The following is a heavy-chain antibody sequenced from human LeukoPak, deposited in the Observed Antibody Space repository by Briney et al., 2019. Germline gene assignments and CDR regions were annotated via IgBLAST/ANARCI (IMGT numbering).Heavy chain of an antibody. CDR1: GFAFSLYW. Sequence: GGSLRLSCAASGFAFSLYWMTWVRQAPGKGLEWVANINPDGTKTSYADFVEGRFSISRDNAKNLLYLQMRSLSAGDTAVYYCANSPMILDGHYWGQGTLVTVSS. V-gene: IGHV3-7*01. D-gene: IGHD3-22*01. CDR3: ANSPMILDGHY. J-gene: IGHJ4*01. CDR2: INPDGTKT.